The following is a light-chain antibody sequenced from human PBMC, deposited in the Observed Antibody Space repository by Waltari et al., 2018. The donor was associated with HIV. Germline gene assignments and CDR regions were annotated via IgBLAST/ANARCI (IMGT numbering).Light chain of an antibody. J-gene: IGLJ2*01. V-gene: IGLV3-25*03. CDR3: QSADTSPSKAI. Sequence: SYELTHSPSVSVSPGQTARIACFGASESKQQVNWYQWKPGQAPVMVIYASTKRSYRMSGRFSASRSGTTATLTITGVRTEDEADYFCQSADTSPSKAIFGGGTK. CDR2: AST. CDR1: SESKQQ.